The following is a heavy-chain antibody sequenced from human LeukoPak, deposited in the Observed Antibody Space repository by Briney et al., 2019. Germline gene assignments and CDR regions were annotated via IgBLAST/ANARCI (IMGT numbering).Heavy chain of an antibody. J-gene: IGHJ4*02. Sequence: GGSLRLSCAASGFDFSRYWMHWVRQVPGKEVVWVSHSHNDGNSVSYADSVKGRFTVSRDNAKNMLYLQMNRLRAEDTAVYYCVRHNYGYDYWGQGTQVTVSS. CDR1: GFDFSRYW. CDR3: VRHNYGYDY. V-gene: IGHV3-74*01. D-gene: IGHD3-10*01. CDR2: SHNDGNSV.